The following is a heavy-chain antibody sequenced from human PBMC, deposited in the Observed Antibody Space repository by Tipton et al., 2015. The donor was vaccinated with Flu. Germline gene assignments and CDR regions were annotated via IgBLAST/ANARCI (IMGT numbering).Heavy chain of an antibody. J-gene: IGHJ6*02. CDR1: GGSISSGSFH. CDR3: AREYYDILPVNYYYNMDV. Sequence: TLSLTCTVSGGSISSGSFHWSWIRQPAGRGLEWIGRVYIGGSTNYNSSLEKRVTMSIDTSNSQFSLRLSSVTAADTAVYYCAREYYDILPVNYYYNMDVWGQGP. CDR2: VYIGGST. V-gene: IGHV4-61*02. D-gene: IGHD3-9*01.